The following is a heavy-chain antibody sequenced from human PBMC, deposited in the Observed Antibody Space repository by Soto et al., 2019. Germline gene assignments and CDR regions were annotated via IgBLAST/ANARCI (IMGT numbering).Heavy chain of an antibody. CDR2: ISSSSSYI. J-gene: IGHJ4*02. V-gene: IGHV3-21*01. D-gene: IGHD3-3*01. CDR3: ARGPLTIFGVVIEYYFDY. CDR1: GFTFSSYS. Sequence: PGRSLRLSCAPSGFTFSSYSMNWVRQAPGKGLEWVSSISSSSSYIYYADSVKGRFTISRDNAKNSLYLQMNSLRAEDTAVYYCARGPLTIFGVVIEYYFDYWGQGTLVTVSS.